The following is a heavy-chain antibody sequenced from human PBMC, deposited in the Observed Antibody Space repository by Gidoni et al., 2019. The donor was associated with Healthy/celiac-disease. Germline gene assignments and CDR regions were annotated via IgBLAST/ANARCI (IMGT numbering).Heavy chain of an antibody. V-gene: IGHV4-34*01. CDR2: INHSGST. Sequence: QVQLQQWGAGLLKPSETLSLTCAVYGGSFSGYYWSWIRQPPGKGLEWIGEINHSGSTNYNPSLKSRVTISVDTSKNQFSLKLSSVTAADTAVYYCARSRGYSYGHFDYWGQGTLVTVSS. CDR3: ARSRGYSYGHFDY. D-gene: IGHD5-18*01. J-gene: IGHJ4*02. CDR1: GGSFSGYY.